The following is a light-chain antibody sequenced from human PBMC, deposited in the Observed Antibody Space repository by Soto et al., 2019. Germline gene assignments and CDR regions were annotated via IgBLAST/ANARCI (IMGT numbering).Light chain of an antibody. CDR2: AAS. CDR3: QQSYSTLPLT. V-gene: IGKV1-39*01. Sequence: DIQMTQSPSSLSASVGDRVTITCRASQSISSYLNWYQQKPGKAPKLLIYAASSLQSGVPSRFIGSGSGTDFTHTISSLQPEDFATYFCQQSYSTLPLTFGGGTKVEIK. J-gene: IGKJ4*01. CDR1: QSISSY.